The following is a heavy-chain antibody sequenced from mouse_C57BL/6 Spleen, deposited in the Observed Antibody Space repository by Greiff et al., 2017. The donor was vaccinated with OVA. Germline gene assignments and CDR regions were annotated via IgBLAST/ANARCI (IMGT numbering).Heavy chain of an antibody. CDR1: GYAFSSYW. D-gene: IGHD1-1*01. Sequence: QVQLKESGAELVKPGASVKLSCKASGYAFSSYWMNWVKQRPGKGLEWIGQIYPGDGDTNYNGKFKGKATLTADKSSSTAYMQLSSLTSEDSAVDYCARAITTVVAPGYFDVWGTGTTVTVSS. V-gene: IGHV1-80*01. CDR3: ARAITTVVAPGYFDV. J-gene: IGHJ1*03. CDR2: IYPGDGDT.